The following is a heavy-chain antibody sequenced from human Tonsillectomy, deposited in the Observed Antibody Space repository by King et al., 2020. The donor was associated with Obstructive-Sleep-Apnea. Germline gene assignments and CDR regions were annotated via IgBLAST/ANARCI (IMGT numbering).Heavy chain of an antibody. CDR1: GFTFSTYA. J-gene: IGHJ4*02. CDR3: ARGIGYCSGGTCYNDY. Sequence: VQLVESGGGVVQPGRSLRLSCAASGFTFSTYAMHWVRQAPGKGLEWVTLISYDGSNKYYGDSVKGRFTISRDNSKNTLYLQMNSLRAEDTAVYYCARGIGYCSGGTCYNDYWGRGTLVTVSS. CDR2: ISYDGSNK. D-gene: IGHD2-15*01. V-gene: IGHV3-30*04.